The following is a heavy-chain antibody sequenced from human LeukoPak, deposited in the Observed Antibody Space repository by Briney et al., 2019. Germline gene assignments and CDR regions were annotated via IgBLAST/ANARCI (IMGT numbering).Heavy chain of an antibody. CDR3: AKGGGAGFYYYYYYMDV. V-gene: IGHV3-23*01. CDR1: GFTFSSYA. Sequence: QPGGSLRLSCAASGFTFSSYAMSWVRQAPGKGLEWVSAISGSGGSTYYADSVKGRFTISRDNSKNTLYLQMNSLRAEDTAVYCCAKGGGAGFYYYYYYMDVWGKGTTVTVSS. CDR2: ISGSGGST. J-gene: IGHJ6*03. D-gene: IGHD6-19*01.